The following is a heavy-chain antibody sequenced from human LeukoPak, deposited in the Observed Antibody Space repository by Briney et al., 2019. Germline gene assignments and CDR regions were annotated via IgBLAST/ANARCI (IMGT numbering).Heavy chain of an antibody. J-gene: IGHJ4*02. Sequence: SETLSLTCTVSGGSISSYYWSWIRQPPGKGLEWIGYIYYSGSTNYNPSLKSRVTISVDTSKNQFSLKLSSVTAADTAVYYCAREVASAGLDYWGQGTLVTLSS. D-gene: IGHD5-12*01. CDR3: AREVASAGLDY. V-gene: IGHV4-59*01. CDR2: IYYSGST. CDR1: GGSISSYY.